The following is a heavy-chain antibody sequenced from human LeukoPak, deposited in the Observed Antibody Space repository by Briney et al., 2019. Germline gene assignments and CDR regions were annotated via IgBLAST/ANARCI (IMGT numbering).Heavy chain of an antibody. CDR1: GFTSSSYY. D-gene: IGHD3-10*01. Sequence: QPGGSLRLSCASSGFTSSSYYMHWVRQAPGKGLVWVSRVSSDGSSTSYADSVKGRFTISRDNAKNTLYLQMNSLRVEDTAVYYCARYYGSGTYAVDYWGQGTLVTVSS. V-gene: IGHV3-74*01. CDR2: VSSDGSST. CDR3: ARYYGSGTYAVDY. J-gene: IGHJ4*02.